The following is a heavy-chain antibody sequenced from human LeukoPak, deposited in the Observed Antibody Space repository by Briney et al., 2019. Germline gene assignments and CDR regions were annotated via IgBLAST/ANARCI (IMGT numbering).Heavy chain of an antibody. Sequence: PGGSLRLSCAASGFAFSSYDMNWVRQAPGKGLEWVSYISSSGNTIYYADSVKGRFIISRDNGKNSLYQQMNSLRVEDTAVYYCAREGYSYGFDYWGQGTLVTASS. D-gene: IGHD5-18*01. CDR2: ISSSGNTI. CDR3: AREGYSYGFDY. CDR1: GFAFSSYD. J-gene: IGHJ4*02. V-gene: IGHV3-48*03.